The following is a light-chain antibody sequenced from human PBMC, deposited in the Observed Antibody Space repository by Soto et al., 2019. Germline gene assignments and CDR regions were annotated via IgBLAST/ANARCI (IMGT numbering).Light chain of an antibody. CDR2: DAS. Sequence: IQLTQSPSALSASVGDRVTITFRASESISSWLAWYQQKPGKAPKLLIYDASSLESGVPSRFSGSGSGTEFTLTISSLQPDDFATYYCQQYNSWWTFGQGTKVDIK. J-gene: IGKJ1*01. CDR1: ESISSW. CDR3: QQYNSWWT. V-gene: IGKV1-5*01.